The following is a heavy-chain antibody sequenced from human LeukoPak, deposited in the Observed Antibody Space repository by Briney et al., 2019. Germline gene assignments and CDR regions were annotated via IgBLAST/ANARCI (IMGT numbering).Heavy chain of an antibody. CDR1: GGFVTSSGYH. D-gene: IGHD3-10*01. Sequence: SQTLSLTCTVSGGFVTSSGYHWSWIRQRPGKGLEWIGYVYYGGGTYYNPSLKSRLTISVDTSKNQFSVKPNSVTAADTAVYFCAGFASGSYRFFGYWGQGTLVTVSS. J-gene: IGHJ4*02. CDR2: VYYGGGT. V-gene: IGHV4-31*03. CDR3: AGFASGSYRFFGY.